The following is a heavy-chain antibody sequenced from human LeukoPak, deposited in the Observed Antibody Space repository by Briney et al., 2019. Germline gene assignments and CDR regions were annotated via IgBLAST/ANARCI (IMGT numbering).Heavy chain of an antibody. CDR2: ISAYNGNT. CDR3: ARGGYSCGWGNYYGMDV. D-gene: IGHD6-19*01. CDR1: GYTFTSYG. J-gene: IGHJ6*02. Sequence: ASVKVSCKASGYTFTSYGISWVRQAPGQGLEWMGWISAYNGNTSYAQKLQGRVTMTTDTSTSTAYMELRSLRSDDTAAYYCARGGYSCGWGNYYGMDVWGQGTTVTVSS. V-gene: IGHV1-18*04.